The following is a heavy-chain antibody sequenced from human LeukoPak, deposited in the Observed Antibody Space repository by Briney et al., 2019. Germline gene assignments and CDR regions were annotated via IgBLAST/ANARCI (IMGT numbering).Heavy chain of an antibody. J-gene: IGHJ6*03. Sequence: ASVTVSCKASGYTFTGYYMHWVRQAPGQGLEWMGWINPNSGGTNYAQKFQGRVTMTRDTSISTAYMELSRLRSDDTAVYYCATAIGIAAPYYYYYYMDVWGKGTTVTVSS. CDR3: ATAIGIAAPYYYYYYMDV. CDR2: INPNSGGT. D-gene: IGHD6-6*01. CDR1: GYTFTGYY. V-gene: IGHV1-2*02.